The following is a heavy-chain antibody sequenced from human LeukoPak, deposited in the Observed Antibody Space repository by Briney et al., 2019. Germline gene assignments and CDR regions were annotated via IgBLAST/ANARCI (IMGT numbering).Heavy chain of an antibody. CDR3: ARHGHDTDNYEAHFDY. V-gene: IGHV4-59*08. D-gene: IGHD3-3*01. CDR1: GDSFSNYY. CDR2: IHYTGHT. J-gene: IGHJ4*02. Sequence: SETLSLTCTVSGDSFSNYYWTWIRQPPGKRLEWIAYIHYTGHTNSNPSLKSRVTISIDTSKSQFSLELRSVTAADTGVYYCARHGHDTDNYEAHFDYWGEGALVTVSS.